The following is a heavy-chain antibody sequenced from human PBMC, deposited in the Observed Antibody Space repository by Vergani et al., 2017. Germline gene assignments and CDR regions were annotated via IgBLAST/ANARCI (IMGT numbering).Heavy chain of an antibody. D-gene: IGHD3-10*01. CDR1: GFTFSSYG. CDR2: ISYDGSNK. CDR3: AKDHWGEYVWFGESFGGYYFDY. J-gene: IGHJ4*02. Sequence: QVQLVESGGGVVQPGRSLRLSCAASGFTFSSYGMHWVRQAPGKGLEWVAVISYDGSNKYYADSVKGRFTISRDNSKNTLYLQMNSLRAEDTAVYYCAKDHWGEYVWFGESFGGYYFDYWGQGTLVTVSS. V-gene: IGHV3-30*18.